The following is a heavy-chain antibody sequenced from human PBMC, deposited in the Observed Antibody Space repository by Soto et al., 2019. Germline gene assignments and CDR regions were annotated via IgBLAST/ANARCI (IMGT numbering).Heavy chain of an antibody. Sequence: ASVKVSCKASGYTFTSYAMHWVRQAPGQRLEWMGWINAGNGNTKYSQKFQGRVTITRDTSASTAYMELSSLRSEDTAVYYCARSVVVVADAPYYYYYYMDVWGKGTTVTVSS. J-gene: IGHJ6*03. CDR3: ARSVVVVADAPYYYYYYMDV. CDR2: INAGNGNT. CDR1: GYTFTSYA. V-gene: IGHV1-3*01. D-gene: IGHD2-15*01.